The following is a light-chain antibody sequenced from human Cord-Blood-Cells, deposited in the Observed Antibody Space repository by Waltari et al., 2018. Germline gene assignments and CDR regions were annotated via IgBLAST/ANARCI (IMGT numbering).Light chain of an antibody. CDR3: QQYNSYSWT. Sequence: ASVGDRVTITCRASQSISSWLAWYQQKPGKAPKLLIYDASSLESGVPSRFSGSGSGTEFTPTISSLQPDDFATYYCQQYNSYSWTFGQGTKVEIK. CDR1: QSISSW. CDR2: DAS. J-gene: IGKJ1*01. V-gene: IGKV1-5*01.